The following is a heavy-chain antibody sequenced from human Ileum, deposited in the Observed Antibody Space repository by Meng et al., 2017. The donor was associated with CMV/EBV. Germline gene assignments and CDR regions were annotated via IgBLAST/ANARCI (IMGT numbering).Heavy chain of an antibody. D-gene: IGHD2-2*01. J-gene: IGHJ4*02. CDR1: ISRNNW. CDR2: LFHNGNA. CDR3: ATARRGCSSARCYLEN. V-gene: IGHV4/OR15-8*03. Sequence: ISRNNWGNWVRQSPGKGLEWIGELFHNGNANYNPSLMSRLSISLDKSNNQVSLNLESVTAADTAVYYCATARRGCSSARCYLENWGQGTLVTVSS.